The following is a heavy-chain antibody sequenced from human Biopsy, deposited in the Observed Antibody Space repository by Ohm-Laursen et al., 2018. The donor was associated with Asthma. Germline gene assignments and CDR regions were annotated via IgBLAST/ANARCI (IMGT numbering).Heavy chain of an antibody. J-gene: IGHJ5*02. Sequence: SLRLSCSASGFTFSTYGMHWVRQAPGKGLEWVAVISYDGTHEHYADSVKGRFTISRDNSKNTLYLQMNSLRAEDTAVYFCAREGNDWSGYVTGDHWGQGSLVTFSS. V-gene: IGHV3-30*03. CDR2: ISYDGTHE. D-gene: IGHD3-3*01. CDR1: GFTFSTYG. CDR3: AREGNDWSGYVTGDH.